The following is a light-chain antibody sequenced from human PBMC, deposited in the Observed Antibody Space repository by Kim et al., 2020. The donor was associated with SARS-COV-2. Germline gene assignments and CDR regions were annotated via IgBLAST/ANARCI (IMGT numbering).Light chain of an antibody. CDR2: DAS. J-gene: IGKJ4*01. CDR3: QQYHKWLLT. Sequence: VCPGEIVPYSCRASQSLTTNLACYQLKPDQTPSLVIYDASTRATDNPARFSCSGSGAEFTLTISSLQSEDFALYYCQQYHKWLLTFGGGTKVDIK. V-gene: IGKV3-15*01. CDR1: QSLTTN.